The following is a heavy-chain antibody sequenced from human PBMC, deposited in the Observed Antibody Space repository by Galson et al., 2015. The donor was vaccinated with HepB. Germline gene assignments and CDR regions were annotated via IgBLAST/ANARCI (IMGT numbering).Heavy chain of an antibody. V-gene: IGHV3-23*01. CDR3: AKDGRFIAAAGRGYFDY. CDR1: GFTFSSYA. Sequence: SLRLSGAAPGFTFSSYAMSWVGQAPGKGLEWVSAISGSGGSTYYADSVKGRFTISRDNSKNTLYLQMNSLRAEDTAVYYCAKDGRFIAAAGRGYFDYWGQGTLVTVSS. CDR2: ISGSGGST. J-gene: IGHJ4*02. D-gene: IGHD6-13*01.